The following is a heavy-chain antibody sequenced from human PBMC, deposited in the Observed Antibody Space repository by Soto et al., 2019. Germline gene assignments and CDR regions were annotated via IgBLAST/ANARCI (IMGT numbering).Heavy chain of an antibody. Sequence: QPGGSLRLSCAASGFTFDDYTMHWVRQAPGKGLEWVSLISWDGGSTYYADSVKGRFTISRDNSKNTLYLQMNSLRAEDTAVYYCAKVLREGGYRPYWDFDLWGRGTLSTVAS. CDR3: AKVLREGGYRPYWDFDL. CDR1: GFTFDDYT. J-gene: IGHJ2*01. D-gene: IGHD3-16*02. V-gene: IGHV3-43*01. CDR2: ISWDGGST.